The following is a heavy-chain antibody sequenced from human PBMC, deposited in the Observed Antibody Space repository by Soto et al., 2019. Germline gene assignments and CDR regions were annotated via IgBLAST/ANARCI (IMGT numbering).Heavy chain of an antibody. V-gene: IGHV4-34*01. J-gene: IGHJ4*02. CDR3: ARGPYYDSSGYFIY. D-gene: IGHD3-22*01. CDR2: INHSGST. CDR1: GGSFSGYH. Sequence: PSETLSLTCAVYGGSFSGYHWSWIRQPPGKGLEWIGEINHSGSTNYNPSLKSRVTISVDTSKNQFSLKLSSVTAADTAVYYCARGPYYDSSGYFIYWGQGTLVTVSS.